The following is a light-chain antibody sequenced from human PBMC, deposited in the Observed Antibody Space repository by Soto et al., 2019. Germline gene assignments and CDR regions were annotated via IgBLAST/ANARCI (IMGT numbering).Light chain of an antibody. CDR2: AAS. V-gene: IGKV1-16*02. J-gene: IGKJ2*01. CDR1: QAINNY. CDR3: QQYNRYPLYT. Sequence: DIRMTQSPSSLSASVRDRVTITCRASQAINNYLAWFQQKPGKAPKSLIFAASSLQSGVPSQFSGSGSGTDFTLTIRSLQSEDFAPYYCQQYNRYPLYTFGQGTKLEIK.